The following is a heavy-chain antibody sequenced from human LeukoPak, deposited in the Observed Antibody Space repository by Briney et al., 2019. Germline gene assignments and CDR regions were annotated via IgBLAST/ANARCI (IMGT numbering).Heavy chain of an antibody. Sequence: PGGSLRLSCAASGFTFSSYAMSWVRQAPGKGLEWVSAISGSSGNTYYADSVKGRFTISRDNSKNTLYLQMNNLRAEDTALYYCARDRYSSGWYFDYWGQGTLVTVSS. V-gene: IGHV3-23*01. D-gene: IGHD6-19*01. J-gene: IGHJ4*02. CDR3: ARDRYSSGWYFDY. CDR2: ISGSSGNT. CDR1: GFTFSSYA.